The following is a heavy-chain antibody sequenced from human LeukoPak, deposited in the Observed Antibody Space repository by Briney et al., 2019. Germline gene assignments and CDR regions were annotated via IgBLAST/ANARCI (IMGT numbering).Heavy chain of an antibody. CDR3: ATHSGGRSGYFFY. CDR1: GYTLTELS. D-gene: IGHD3-22*01. CDR2: FDPEDGET. Sequence: ASVKVSYKVSGYTLTELSMHWVRQAPGKGLEWMGGFDPEDGETIYAQNFRGRVTMTEDTSTDTAYMDLSSLRSEDTAVYYCATHSGGRSGYFFYWGQGTLVTVSS. V-gene: IGHV1-24*01. J-gene: IGHJ4*02.